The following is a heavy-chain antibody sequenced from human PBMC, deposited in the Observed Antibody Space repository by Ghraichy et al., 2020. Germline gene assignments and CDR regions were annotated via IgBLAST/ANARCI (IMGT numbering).Heavy chain of an antibody. CDR3: ARYCGGGSCSSRYGMDV. CDR2: IYYTGST. D-gene: IGHD2-15*01. J-gene: IGHJ6*02. Sequence: SQTLSLTCTVSGGSISPYYWSWIRQPPGKGLEWIGYIYYTGSTNYNPSLKSRVTISVDTSKNQFSLKLSSVTAADTAVYYCARYCGGGSCSSRYGMDVWGQGTTVTVSS. CDR1: GGSISPYY. V-gene: IGHV4-59*01.